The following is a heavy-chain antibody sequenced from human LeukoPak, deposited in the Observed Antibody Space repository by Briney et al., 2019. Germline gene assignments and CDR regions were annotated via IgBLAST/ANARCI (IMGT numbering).Heavy chain of an antibody. J-gene: IGHJ3*02. V-gene: IGHV5-10-1*01. CDR1: GYSFTSYW. CDR3: ARQTFSGSPLGI. D-gene: IGHD1-26*01. CDR2: IDPSGSYS. Sequence: GESLKISCKGSGYSFTSYWISWVRQMPGKGLEWMGRIDPSGSYSDYSPSFQGHVTISADRSINTAYLQWNSLKASDTAMYYCARQTFSGSPLGIWGQGTMVTVSS.